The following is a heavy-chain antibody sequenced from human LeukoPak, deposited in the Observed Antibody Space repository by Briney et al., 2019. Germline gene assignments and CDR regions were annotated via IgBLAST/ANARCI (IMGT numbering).Heavy chain of an antibody. CDR2: IRYDGSNE. J-gene: IGHJ4*02. D-gene: IGHD1-26*01. CDR1: AFTFSNYG. V-gene: IGHV3-30*02. Sequence: GSLRLSCAASAFTFSNYGMHWVRQTPGKGLEWVALIRYDGSNEYYADSVKGRFTVSRDNSRNTLYLQMNSLRVEDTAVYYCASGSWELPGPYYFDYWGQGTLVTVSS. CDR3: ASGSWELPGPYYFDY.